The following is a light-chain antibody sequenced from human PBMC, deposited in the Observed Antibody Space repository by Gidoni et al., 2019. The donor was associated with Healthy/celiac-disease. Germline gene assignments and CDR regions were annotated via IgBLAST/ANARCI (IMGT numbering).Light chain of an antibody. CDR1: QSVSSSY. CDR3: QQYGSSPYT. Sequence: ELELPQSPGTLSLSPGERAPLSCRASQSVSSSYLAWYQQKPGQPPRLLIYGASSRATGIPDRFSGSGSGTDFTLTISRLEPEDFAVYYCQQYGSSPYTFGQGTKLEIK. J-gene: IGKJ2*01. CDR2: GAS. V-gene: IGKV3-20*01.